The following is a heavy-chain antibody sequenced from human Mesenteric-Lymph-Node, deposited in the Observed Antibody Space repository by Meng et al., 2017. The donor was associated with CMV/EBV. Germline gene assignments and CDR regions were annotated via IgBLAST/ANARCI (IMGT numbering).Heavy chain of an antibody. V-gene: IGHV4-59*01. Sequence: GSLRLSCTVSGGSISSYYWSWIRQPPGKGLEWIGYIYFSGSTSYNPSLKSRVTISVDTSKNQFSLKLTSVTAADTAVYYCARGYSGTYGKFDYWGQGTLVTVSS. CDR2: IYFSGST. CDR1: GGSISSYY. CDR3: ARGYSGTYGKFDY. D-gene: IGHD1-26*01. J-gene: IGHJ4*02.